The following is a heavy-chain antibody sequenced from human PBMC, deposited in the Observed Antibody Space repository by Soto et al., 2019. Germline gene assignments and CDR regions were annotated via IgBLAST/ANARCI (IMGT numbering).Heavy chain of an antibody. CDR2: INSDGSST. CDR1: GFTFSSYW. Sequence: EVQLVESGGGLVQPGGSLRLSCAASGFTFSSYWMHWVRQAPGKGLVWVSRINSDGSSTRYADSVKGRFTISRDNAKNTRYRQMNSLRVDDTTVDYCARDHSEAGIAFDYWCQGTLVTVSS. V-gene: IGHV3-74*01. J-gene: IGHJ4*02. D-gene: IGHD6-13*01. CDR3: ARDHSEAGIAFDY.